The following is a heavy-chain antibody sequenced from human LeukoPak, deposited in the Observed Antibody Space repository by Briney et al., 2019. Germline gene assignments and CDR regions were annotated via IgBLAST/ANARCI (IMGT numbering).Heavy chain of an antibody. Sequence: SVKVSCKASGYTFTSYYMHWVRQAPGQGLEWMGGIIPIFGTANYAQKFQGRVTITADESTSTAYMELSSLRSEDTAVYYCARLTIYDYYYMDVWGKGTTVTISS. CDR2: IIPIFGTA. CDR3: ARLTIYDYYYMDV. CDR1: GYTFTSYY. J-gene: IGHJ6*03. V-gene: IGHV1-69*13. D-gene: IGHD3-3*01.